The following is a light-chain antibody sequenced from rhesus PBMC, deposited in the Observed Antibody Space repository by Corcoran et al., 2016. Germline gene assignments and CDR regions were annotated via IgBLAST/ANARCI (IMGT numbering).Light chain of an antibody. CDR3: QHYYSTPFP. CDR2: EAS. Sequence: DIQMTQSPSSLSASVGDRVTITCRASQGITNDLAWYQQKPGETPKLLIYEASSLQSGIPSRFSGSGSGTVFTLTISRLQSEDFATYYCQHYYSTPFPFGPGTKLDIK. CDR1: QGITND. V-gene: IGKV1-25*01. J-gene: IGKJ3*01.